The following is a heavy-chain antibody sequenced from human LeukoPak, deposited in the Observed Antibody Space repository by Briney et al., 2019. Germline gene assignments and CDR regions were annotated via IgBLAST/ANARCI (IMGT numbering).Heavy chain of an antibody. CDR3: ARGRVAVAGDTFDF. CDR2: IYSGGST. D-gene: IGHD6-19*01. CDR1: GFTFSSSA. Sequence: GGSLRLSCAASGFTFSSSAMNWVRQAPGKGLEWVSVIYSGGSTYYADSVKGRFTISRDNSKNTLYLQMNSLTAEDTAVYYCARGRVAVAGDTFDFWGQGTMVTVSS. J-gene: IGHJ3*01. V-gene: IGHV3-66*01.